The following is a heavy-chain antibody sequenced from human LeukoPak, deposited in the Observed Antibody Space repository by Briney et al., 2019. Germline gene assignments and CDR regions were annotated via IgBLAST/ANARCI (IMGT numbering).Heavy chain of an antibody. Sequence: PGGSLRLSCAASGFTVSNNYMSWVRQAPGKGLEWVSIIYSDGRTYHVDSVKGRFTISRDNSKNTLFLQMDSLRAEDTAVYYCAKDAPRAIAYYYDSSGPDWGQGTLVTVSS. J-gene: IGHJ4*02. D-gene: IGHD3-22*01. CDR3: AKDAPRAIAYYYDSSGPD. V-gene: IGHV3-66*01. CDR1: GFTVSNNY. CDR2: IYSDGRT.